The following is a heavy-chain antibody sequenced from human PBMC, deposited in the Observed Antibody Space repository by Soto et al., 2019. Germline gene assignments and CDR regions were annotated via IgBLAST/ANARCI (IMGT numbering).Heavy chain of an antibody. CDR2: ISGSGSFT. V-gene: IGHV3-23*01. J-gene: IGHJ4*02. CDR1: GLTFRTYA. Sequence: PGGSLRLSCAASGLTFRTYAMNWVRQAPGKGLEWISAISGSGSFTHYADSVRGRFTISRDNSQNQLYLQMNNLRGDDTAMYYCAKIPTGSGSSKFDYWGQGIQVTVSS. D-gene: IGHD3-10*01. CDR3: AKIPTGSGSSKFDY.